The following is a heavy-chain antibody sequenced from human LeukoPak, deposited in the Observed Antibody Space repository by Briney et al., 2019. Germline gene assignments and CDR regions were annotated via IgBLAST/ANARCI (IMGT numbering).Heavy chain of an antibody. CDR1: AGSFSGYY. D-gene: IGHD2-21*02. J-gene: IGHJ5*02. Sequence: PSETLSLTCAVYAGSFSGYYWSWIRQPPGKGLEWIGEINHSGSTNYNPSLKSRVTISVDTSKNQFSLKLSSVTAADTAVYYCAKGVTAEGVWFDPWGQGTLVTVSS. CDR3: AKGVTAEGVWFDP. V-gene: IGHV4-34*01. CDR2: INHSGST.